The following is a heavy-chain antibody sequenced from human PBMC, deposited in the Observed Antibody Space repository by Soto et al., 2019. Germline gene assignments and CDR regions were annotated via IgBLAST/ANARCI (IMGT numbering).Heavy chain of an antibody. CDR2: ISSSSSYI. V-gene: IGHV3-21*01. CDR3: ARDMSFSSSSYGMDV. J-gene: IGHJ6*02. D-gene: IGHD6-6*01. Sequence: GGSLRPSCAASGFTFSSYSLNWVREAPVKGLEWVSSISSSSSYIYYADSEKGRFTNSRDNAKNSLYLQMNSLRAEDTAVYYCARDMSFSSSSYGMDVWGQATTVTASS. CDR1: GFTFSSYS.